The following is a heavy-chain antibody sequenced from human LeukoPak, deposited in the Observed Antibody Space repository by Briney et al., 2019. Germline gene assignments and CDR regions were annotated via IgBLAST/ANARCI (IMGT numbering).Heavy chain of an antibody. D-gene: IGHD5-18*01. V-gene: IGHV1-8*01. CDR3: ARRNTGVVAGLDC. CDR1: GYTFTSYD. Sequence: ASVKVSCKASGYTFTSYDINWVRQATGQGLEWMGWTNPNSGNTGYAQKFQGRVTMTRNTSISTAYMELSSLRSEDAAVYYCARRNTGVVAGLDCWGQGTLVTVSS. CDR2: TNPNSGNT. J-gene: IGHJ4*02.